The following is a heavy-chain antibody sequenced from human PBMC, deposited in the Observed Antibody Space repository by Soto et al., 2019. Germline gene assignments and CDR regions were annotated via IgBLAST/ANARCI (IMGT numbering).Heavy chain of an antibody. D-gene: IGHD6-19*01. Sequence: SQTLSLTCAISGDSVSSNSAAWNWIRQSPSRGLEWLGRTYYRSKWYNDYAVSVKSRITINPDTSKNQFSLQLNSVTPEDTAVYYCARETAVAGTLTHYGMDVWGQGTTVTVSS. J-gene: IGHJ6*02. CDR1: GDSVSSNSAA. V-gene: IGHV6-1*01. CDR2: TYYRSKWYN. CDR3: ARETAVAGTLTHYGMDV.